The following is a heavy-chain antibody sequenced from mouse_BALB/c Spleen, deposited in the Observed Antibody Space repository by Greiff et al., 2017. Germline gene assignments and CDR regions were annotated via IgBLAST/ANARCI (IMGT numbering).Heavy chain of an antibody. CDR2: ISSGGSYT. CDR1: GFTFSSYA. V-gene: IGHV5-9-1*01. CDR3: ARRDGY. J-gene: IGHJ3*02. Sequence: EVMLVESGGGLVKPGGSLKLSCAASGFTFSSYAMSWVRQTPEKRLEWVATISSGGSYTYYPDSVKGRFTISRDNAKNTLYLQMSSLRSEDTAMYYCARRDGYWGQGTLVTVSA.